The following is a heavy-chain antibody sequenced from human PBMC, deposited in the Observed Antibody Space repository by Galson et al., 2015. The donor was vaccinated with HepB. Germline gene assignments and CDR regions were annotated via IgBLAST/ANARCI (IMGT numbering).Heavy chain of an antibody. CDR1: GFTFTNAW. CDR3: TLRKRYDRSGYRGGRSYHYYMDV. D-gene: IGHD3-22*01. CDR2: IKSKTDGGTP. V-gene: IGHV3-15*01. Sequence: SLRLSCAASGFTFTNAWMNWVRQAPGTGLEWVGLIKSKTDGGTPDYAAPVKGRFTISRDDSKNMLYLKMDSPKIEDTAVYYCTLRKRYDRSGYRGGRSYHYYMDVGGKGTTVTVSS. J-gene: IGHJ6*03.